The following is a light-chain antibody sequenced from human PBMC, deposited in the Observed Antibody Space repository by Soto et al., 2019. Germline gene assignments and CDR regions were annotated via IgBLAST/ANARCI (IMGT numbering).Light chain of an antibody. CDR3: QQYNNWSWT. J-gene: IGKJ1*01. Sequence: EIVMTQSPATLSVSPGERATLSCRASQSVSSNLAWYLQKPGQAPRLLIYGASTRATGIPARFSGSGSGTEFTLTISSLQSEDFAIYYCQQYNNWSWTFGQGTKVDI. V-gene: IGKV3-15*01. CDR2: GAS. CDR1: QSVSSN.